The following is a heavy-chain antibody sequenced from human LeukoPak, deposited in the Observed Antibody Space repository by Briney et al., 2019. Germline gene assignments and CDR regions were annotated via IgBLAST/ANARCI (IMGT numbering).Heavy chain of an antibody. CDR2: IYYNGNT. Sequence: PSETLSLTCTVSGGSTTINGYYWAWIRQPPGKGLEWIGSIYYNGNTYYNPSLKSRVTISADTSTNHFSLKLTSVTAADTAVYYCGRYVQAPSFDPWSQGTLVTVSS. CDR1: GGSTTINGYY. V-gene: IGHV4-39*02. CDR3: GRYVQAPSFDP. D-gene: IGHD1-1*01. J-gene: IGHJ5*02.